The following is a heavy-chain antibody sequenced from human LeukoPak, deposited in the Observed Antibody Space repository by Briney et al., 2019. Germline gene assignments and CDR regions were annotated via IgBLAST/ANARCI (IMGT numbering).Heavy chain of an antibody. J-gene: IGHJ4*02. V-gene: IGHV4-59*08. CDR3: ARLLGAAKTDYFDY. Sequence: SETLSLTCTVSGGSISSHYWSWIRQPPGKGLEWIGYIYYSGSTNYNPSLKSRVTISLDTSKNQFSMKVRFVTAADTAVYYCARLLGAAKTDYFDYWGQGTLVTVSS. CDR1: GGSISSHY. D-gene: IGHD2-15*01. CDR2: IYYSGST.